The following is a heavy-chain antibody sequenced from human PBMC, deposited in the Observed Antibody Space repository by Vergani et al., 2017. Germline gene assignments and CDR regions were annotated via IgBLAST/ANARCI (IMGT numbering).Heavy chain of an antibody. CDR2: ISGSGGST. V-gene: IGHV3-23*01. CDR1: GFTFSSYA. D-gene: IGHD3-22*01. J-gene: IGHJ3*02. Sequence: EVQLLESGGGLVQPGGSLRLSCAASGFTFSSYAMSWVRQAPGKGLEWVSAISGSGGSTYYADSVKGRFTISRDNAKNSLYLQMNSLRAEDTALYYCAKDIERSRDSSGYSLGQNAFDIWGQGTMVTVSS. CDR3: AKDIERSRDSSGYSLGQNAFDI.